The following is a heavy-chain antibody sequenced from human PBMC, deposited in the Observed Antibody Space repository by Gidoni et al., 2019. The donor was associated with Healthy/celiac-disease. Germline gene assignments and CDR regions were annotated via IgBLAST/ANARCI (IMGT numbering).Heavy chain of an antibody. CDR1: GFTFSRYA. D-gene: IGHD3-3*01. CDR3: ARDSVYYDFWSGYSWSFDY. V-gene: IGHV3-30-3*01. CDR2: ISYDGSNK. J-gene: IGHJ4*02. Sequence: QVQLVESGGGVVQPGRSLRLSCAASGFTFSRYAMHWVRQAPGKGLEWVAVISYDGSNKYYADSVKGRFTISRDNSKNTLYLQMNSLRAEDTAVYYCARDSVYYDFWSGYSWSFDYWGQGTLVTVSS.